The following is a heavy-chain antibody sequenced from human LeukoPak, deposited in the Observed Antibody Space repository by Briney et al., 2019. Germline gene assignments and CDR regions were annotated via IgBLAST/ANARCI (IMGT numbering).Heavy chain of an antibody. Sequence: ASVKVSCKASGGTFSSYAISWVRQAPGQGLEWMGGIIPIFGTANYAQKFQGRVTITTDESTSTAYMGLSSLRSEDTAMYYCASRLPRLTLVTTYYYYYYMDVWGKGTTVTVSS. CDR2: IIPIFGTA. CDR1: GGTFSSYA. CDR3: ASRLPRLTLVTTYYYYYYMDV. J-gene: IGHJ6*03. D-gene: IGHD4-17*01. V-gene: IGHV1-69*05.